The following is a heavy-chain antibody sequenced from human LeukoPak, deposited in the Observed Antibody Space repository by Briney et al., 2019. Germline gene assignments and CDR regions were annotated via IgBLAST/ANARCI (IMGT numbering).Heavy chain of an antibody. D-gene: IGHD3-22*01. CDR3: AVSMIAQRGPPDY. CDR2: IYPGDSDT. J-gene: IGHJ4*02. V-gene: IGHV5-51*01. Sequence: GESLKISCKGSGYIFTSYWIGWVRQLPGKGLEWMGIIYPGDSDTRYSPSFQGQVTISADKSISTAYLQWSSLKASDTAMYYCAVSMIAQRGPPDYWGQGTLVTVSS. CDR1: GYIFTSYW.